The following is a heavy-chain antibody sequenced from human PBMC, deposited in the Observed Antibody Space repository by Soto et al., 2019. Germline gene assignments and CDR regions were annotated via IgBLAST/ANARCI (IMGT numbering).Heavy chain of an antibody. CDR1: GCSRSSPGSY. D-gene: IGHD5-18*01. CDR2: IYYSGST. Sequence: PSDTRSHTPPVNGCSRSSPGSYWICLRQHPGKGLEWIGYIYYSGSTYYNPSLKSRVTISVDTSKNQFSLKLSSVTAEDTAVYYCATDKGDSYGYGNYWGQGTRVT. V-gene: IGHV4-31*02. J-gene: IGHJ4*02. CDR3: ATDKGDSYGYGNY.